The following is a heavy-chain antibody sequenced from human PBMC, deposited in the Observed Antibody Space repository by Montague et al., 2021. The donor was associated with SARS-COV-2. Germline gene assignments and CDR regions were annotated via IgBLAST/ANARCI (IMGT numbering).Heavy chain of an antibody. CDR3: ARFPTSYYYDSKAAPATPDAFDI. J-gene: IGHJ3*02. CDR1: GGSISSSSYY. D-gene: IGHD3-22*01. CDR2: IYYSGST. Sequence: SETLSLTCTVSGGSISSSSYYWGWIRQPPGKGLEWIGSIYYSGSTYYNPSLKSRVTISVDTSKNQLSLKLSSVTAADTAVYYCARFPTSYYYDSKAAPATPDAFDIWGPGTMVTVSS. V-gene: IGHV4-39*01.